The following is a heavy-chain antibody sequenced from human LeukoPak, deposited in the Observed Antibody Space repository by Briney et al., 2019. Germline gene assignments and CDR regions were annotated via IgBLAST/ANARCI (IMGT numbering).Heavy chain of an antibody. CDR2: IVVGSGNT. CDR3: AADRGRGGGLELDY. Sequence: GTSVKVSCKASVVTFTSSAMQWVQQARGNPLEWIGWIVVGSGNTNYAQKFQERVTITRDMSTSTAYMELSSLRSEDTAVYYCAADRGRGGGLELDYWGQGTLVTVSS. V-gene: IGHV1-58*02. D-gene: IGHD1-7*01. CDR1: VVTFTSSA. J-gene: IGHJ4*02.